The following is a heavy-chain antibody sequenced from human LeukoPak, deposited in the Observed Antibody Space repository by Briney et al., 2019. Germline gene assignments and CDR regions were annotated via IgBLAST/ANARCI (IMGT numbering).Heavy chain of an antibody. V-gene: IGHV4-59*01. Sequence: SETLSLTCTVSGGSISSYYWSWIRQPPGKGLEWIGYIYYSGSTNYNPSLKSRVTISVDTSKNQFSLKLSSVTAAVTAVYYCARGAGAYYYYMDVWGKGTTVTVSS. J-gene: IGHJ6*03. CDR1: GGSISSYY. CDR3: ARGAGAYYYYMDV. D-gene: IGHD7-27*01. CDR2: IYYSGST.